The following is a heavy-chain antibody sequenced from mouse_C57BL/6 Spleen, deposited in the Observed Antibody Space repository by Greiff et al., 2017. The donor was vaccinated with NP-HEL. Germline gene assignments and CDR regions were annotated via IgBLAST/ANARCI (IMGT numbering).Heavy chain of an antibody. CDR1: GFTFSDYY. V-gene: IGHV5-16*01. J-gene: IGHJ1*03. CDR3: ARSHCYGSSWYFDV. CDR2: INYDGSST. D-gene: IGHD1-1*01. Sequence: EVQRVESEEGLVQPGSSMKLSCTASGFTFSDYYMAWVRQVPEKGLEWVANINYDGSSTYYLDSLKSRFIISRDNAKNILYLQMSSLKSEDTATYYCARSHCYGSSWYFDVWGTRTTVTVSS.